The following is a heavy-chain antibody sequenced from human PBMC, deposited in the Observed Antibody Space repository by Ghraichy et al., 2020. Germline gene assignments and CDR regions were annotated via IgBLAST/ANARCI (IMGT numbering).Heavy chain of an antibody. J-gene: IGHJ5*02. D-gene: IGHD4-17*01. Sequence: SETLSLTCTVSGGSISSSTYYWGWIRQPPGKGLEWIGSVSYSGSAYYNPSLRSRISMSLETSRNQFSLKLSSVTAADTAVYYCGRPKSGDYVSSCFDPWGQGTLFPVSS. CDR3: GRPKSGDYVSSCFDP. CDR2: VSYSGSA. V-gene: IGHV4-39*01. CDR1: GGSISSSTYY.